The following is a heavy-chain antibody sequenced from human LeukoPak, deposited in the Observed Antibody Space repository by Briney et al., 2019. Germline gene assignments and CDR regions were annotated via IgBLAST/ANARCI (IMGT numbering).Heavy chain of an antibody. V-gene: IGHV1-69*13. CDR3: ARDRFQYCSSTSCQDYYYYYGMDV. CDR2: IIPIFGTA. CDR1: GGTFSSYA. J-gene: IGHJ6*02. Sequence: EASVKVSCKASGGTFSSYAISWVRQAPGQGLEWMGGIIPIFGTANYAQKFQGRVTITADESTSTAYMELSSLRSEDTAVYYCARDRFQYCSSTSCQDYYYYYGMDVWGQGTTVTVSS. D-gene: IGHD2-2*01.